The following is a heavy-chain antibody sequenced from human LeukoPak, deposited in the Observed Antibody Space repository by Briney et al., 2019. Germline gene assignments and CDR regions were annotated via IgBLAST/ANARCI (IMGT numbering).Heavy chain of an antibody. D-gene: IGHD4-17*01. CDR3: AREDSDYGDYIRLDY. J-gene: IGHJ4*02. CDR2: ISAYNGNT. CDR1: GYTFTSYG. Sequence: GASVTVPCKASGYTFTSYGITWVRQAPGQGLEWMGWISAYNGNTNYAQKLQGRVTMTTDTSTSTAYMELRSLRSDDTAIYYCAREDSDYGDYIRLDYWGQGTLVTVSS. V-gene: IGHV1-18*04.